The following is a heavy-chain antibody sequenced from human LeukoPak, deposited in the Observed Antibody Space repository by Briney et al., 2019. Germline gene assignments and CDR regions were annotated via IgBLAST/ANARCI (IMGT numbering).Heavy chain of an antibody. J-gene: IGHJ6*02. CDR1: GFTFRTYN. V-gene: IGHV3-21*01. Sequence: GGSLRLSCAASGFTFRTYNMNWVRQAPGKGLEWVSSISGSSAYIYYADSVKGRFTISRDNAKNSLYLQMNSLRAEDTAIYYCARDPEGYYYGSGKPYYYGMNVWGQGTTVSVSS. CDR3: ARDPEGYYYGSGKPYYYGMNV. CDR2: ISGSSAYI. D-gene: IGHD3-10*01.